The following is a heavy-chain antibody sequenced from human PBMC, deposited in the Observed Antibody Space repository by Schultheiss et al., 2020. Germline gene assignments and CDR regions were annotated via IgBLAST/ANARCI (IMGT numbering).Heavy chain of an antibody. V-gene: IGHV1-8*01. D-gene: IGHD6-19*01. CDR3: ARTTVAGTGQGMDV. J-gene: IGHJ6*02. Sequence: ASVKVSSKASGYTFTSYDINWVRQATGQGLEWMGWMNPNSGNTGYAQKFQGRVTMTRNTSISTAYMELSSLRSEDTAVYYCARTTVAGTGQGMDVWGQGTTVTVSS. CDR2: MNPNSGNT. CDR1: GYTFTSYD.